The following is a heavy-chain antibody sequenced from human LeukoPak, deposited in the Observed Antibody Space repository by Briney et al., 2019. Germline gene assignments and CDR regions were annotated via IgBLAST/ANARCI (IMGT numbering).Heavy chain of an antibody. CDR1: GGSLSGYY. V-gene: IGHV4-34*01. CDR2: INHSGST. CDR3: ARLFEVVDAFDI. Sequence: SETLSLTCAVYGGSLSGYYWSWIRQPPGKGLEWIGEINHSGSTNYNPSLKSRVTISVDTSKNKFSLKLSSVTAADTAVYYCARLFEVVDAFDIWGQGTMVTVSS. J-gene: IGHJ3*02. D-gene: IGHD2-21*01.